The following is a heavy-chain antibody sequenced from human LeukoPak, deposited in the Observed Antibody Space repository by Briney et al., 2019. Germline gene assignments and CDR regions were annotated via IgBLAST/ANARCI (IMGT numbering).Heavy chain of an antibody. CDR1: GFTLSSYW. CDR3: AAMVTPSGYYYYGMDV. D-gene: IGHD2-21*02. CDR2: INSDGSST. V-gene: IGHV3-74*01. Sequence: GGSLRLSCAASGFTLSSYWMHWVRQAPGKGLVWVSRINSDGSSTSYADSVEGRFIISRDNAKNTLYLQMNSLRAEDTAVYYCAAMVTPSGYYYYGMDVWGQGTTVTVSS. J-gene: IGHJ6*02.